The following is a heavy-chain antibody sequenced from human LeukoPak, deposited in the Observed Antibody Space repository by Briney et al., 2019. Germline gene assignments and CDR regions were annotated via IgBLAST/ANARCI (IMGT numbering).Heavy chain of an antibody. CDR2: IIPIFGTA. CDR1: GGTFSTYA. D-gene: IGHD2-2*01. Sequence: ASVNVSCKASGGTFSTYAISWVRQAPGQGLEWMGGIIPIFGTANYAQKFQGRVTITADESTSTAYMELSSLRSEDTAVYYCARASPDYVVVPAANSPFYDYWGQGTLVTVSS. V-gene: IGHV1-69*13. CDR3: ARASPDYVVVPAANSPFYDY. J-gene: IGHJ4*02.